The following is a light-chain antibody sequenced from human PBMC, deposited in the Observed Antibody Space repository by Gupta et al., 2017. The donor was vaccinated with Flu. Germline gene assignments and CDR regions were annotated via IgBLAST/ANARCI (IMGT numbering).Light chain of an antibody. J-gene: IGKJ3*01. V-gene: IGKV1-5*03. CDR2: KAS. CDR1: QSISSW. CDR3: QQYDSYSGT. Sequence: DIQMTQSPSTLSASVGDRVTITCRASQSISSWLAWYQQKPGKAPKLLIYKASNLGSGAPSRFSGSGSGTEFTLTISSLQPDDFATYYCQQYDSYSGTFGPGTKVDIK.